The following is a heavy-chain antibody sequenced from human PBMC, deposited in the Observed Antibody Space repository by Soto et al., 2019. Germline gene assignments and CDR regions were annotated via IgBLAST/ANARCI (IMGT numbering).Heavy chain of an antibody. D-gene: IGHD2-8*01. CDR1: GYSFTDYH. Sequence: ASVKVSCKASGYSFTDYHVHWVRQAPGQGLEWLGRINPKSGGTSTAQKFQGWVTMTRDTSINTAYMDLTGLRSDDTAVYYCARGHSTDCSNGVCSFFYNHEMDVWGQGTPITV. CDR2: INPKSGGT. J-gene: IGHJ6*02. V-gene: IGHV1-2*04. CDR3: ARGHSTDCSNGVCSFFYNHEMDV.